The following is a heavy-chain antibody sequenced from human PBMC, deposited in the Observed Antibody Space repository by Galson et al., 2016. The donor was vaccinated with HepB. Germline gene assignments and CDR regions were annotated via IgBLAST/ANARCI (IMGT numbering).Heavy chain of an antibody. CDR3: AKVMARTGYYFAPLFDS. CDR2: ISGRADTT. J-gene: IGHJ4*02. V-gene: IGHV3-23*01. D-gene: IGHD3/OR15-3a*01. CDR1: GFTFSAYA. Sequence: SLRLSCAASGFTFSAYAMTWVRQTPGKGLEWVSAISGRADTTYYADSVKGRFTVSRDNSKNTLSLEMNNLRADDTAIYYCAKVMARTGYYFAPLFDSWGQGTLLTVSS.